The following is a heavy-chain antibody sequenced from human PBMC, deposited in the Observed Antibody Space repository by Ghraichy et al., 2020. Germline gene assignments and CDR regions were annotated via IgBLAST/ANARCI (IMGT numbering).Heavy chain of an antibody. J-gene: IGHJ4*02. CDR3: ARDLSRVTGDGNDYFDY. CDR1: GFTFSSYA. Sequence: GGSLRLSCAASGFTFSSYAMHWVRQAPGKGLEWVAVISYDGSNKYYTDSVKGRFTISRDNSKNTLYLQMNSLRAEDTAVYYCARDLSRVTGDGNDYFDYWGQGTLVTVSS. D-gene: IGHD7-27*01. CDR2: ISYDGSNK. V-gene: IGHV3-30*04.